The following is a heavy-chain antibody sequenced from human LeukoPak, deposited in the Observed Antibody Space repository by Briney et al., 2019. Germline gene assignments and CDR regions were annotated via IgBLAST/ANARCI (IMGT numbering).Heavy chain of an antibody. V-gene: IGHV4-30-4*01. CDR3: ARVDRYYFDY. J-gene: IGHJ4*02. D-gene: IGHD3/OR15-3a*01. CDR1: GGSISSGESY. Sequence: SQTLSLTCTVSGGSISSGESYWSWIRQPPGKGLEWIGYIYYSGTTYYNPSLKSRVTISVDRSKNQFSLKLSSVTAADTAVYYCARVDRYYFDYWGQGTLVTVSS. CDR2: IYYSGTT.